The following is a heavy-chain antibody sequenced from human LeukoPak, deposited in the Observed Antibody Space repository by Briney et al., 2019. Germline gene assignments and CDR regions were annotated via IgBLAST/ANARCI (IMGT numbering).Heavy chain of an antibody. CDR1: GFKFSSYS. Sequence: GGPLRLSCAASGFKFSSYSMKWVRQAPGKGLEWVSFISSSSSYIYYADSLKGRFTISRDNAKNSLYLQMNSLRAEDTAVYYCARDRKGRIAAAGNFDYWGQGTLVTVSS. CDR2: ISSSSSYI. CDR3: ARDRKGRIAAAGNFDY. D-gene: IGHD6-13*01. V-gene: IGHV3-21*01. J-gene: IGHJ4*02.